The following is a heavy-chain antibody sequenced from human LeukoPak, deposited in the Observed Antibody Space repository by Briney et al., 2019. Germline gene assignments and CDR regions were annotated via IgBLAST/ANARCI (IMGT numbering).Heavy chain of an antibody. J-gene: IGHJ4*02. CDR3: AGGSGWVTDS. CDR1: RSILITYG. CDR2: IKQDGSEK. Sequence: GGSLRPSWAAPRSILITYGWGWFRQAPGKGLGWVANIKQDGSEKYYVDSVKGRFTISRDNAKNSLYLQMNSLRAEDTAVYFCAGGSGWVTDSWGQGTLVTVSA. V-gene: IGHV3-7*01. D-gene: IGHD6-19*01.